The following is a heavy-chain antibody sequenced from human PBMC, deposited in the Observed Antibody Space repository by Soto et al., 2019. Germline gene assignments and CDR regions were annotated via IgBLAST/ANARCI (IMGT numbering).Heavy chain of an antibody. CDR1: GGSISSSSYY. CDR3: ARHPWHSSSWPNWYFDL. D-gene: IGHD6-13*01. V-gene: IGHV4-39*01. CDR2: IYYSGST. Sequence: QLQLQESGPGLVKPSETLSLTCTVSGGSISSSSYYWGWIRQPPGKGLEWIGSIYYSGSTYYNPSLKSRLTISVDTSKNQFSLKLSSVTAADTALYYCARHPWHSSSWPNWYFDLWGRGTLVTVSS. J-gene: IGHJ2*01.